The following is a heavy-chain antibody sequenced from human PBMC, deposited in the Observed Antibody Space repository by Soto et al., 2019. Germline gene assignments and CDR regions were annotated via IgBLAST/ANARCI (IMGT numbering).Heavy chain of an antibody. D-gene: IGHD2-15*01. V-gene: IGHV4-30-2*01. CDR1: GGSISSGGYS. CDR3: ARGQVVAAQH. CDR2: IYHSGST. Sequence: QLQLQESGSGLVKPSQTLSLTCAVSGGSISSGGYSWSWIRQPPGKGLEWIGYIYHSGSTYYNPSFKRRVTISVDRPRTQVSLKLSSVTAADTAVYYCARGQVVAAQHWGQGTLVTVSS. J-gene: IGHJ4*02.